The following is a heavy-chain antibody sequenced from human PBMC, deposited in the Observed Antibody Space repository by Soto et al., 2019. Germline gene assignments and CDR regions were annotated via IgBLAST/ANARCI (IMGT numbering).Heavy chain of an antibody. CDR2: ISGSGSRT. V-gene: IGHV3-23*01. Sequence: EVQLLESGGGLVQPGGSLRLSCAASGFPFSGYALTWVRQAPGTGLEWVSIISGSGSRTNYADSGKGRFTISRANSRDTVYLQMNSRRAEDTAVYYCAKSSSGDYAHRLRFDNWGQGTLVTVSS. CDR1: GFPFSGYA. D-gene: IGHD4-17*01. J-gene: IGHJ4*02. CDR3: AKSSSGDYAHRLRFDN.